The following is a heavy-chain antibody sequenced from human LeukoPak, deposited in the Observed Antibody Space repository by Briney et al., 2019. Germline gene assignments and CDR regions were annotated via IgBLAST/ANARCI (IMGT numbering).Heavy chain of an antibody. J-gene: IGHJ4*02. CDR2: IRYDGTNK. CDR1: GLIFSNFG. CDR3: ARHSGSYPD. Sequence: GGSLRLSCAASGLIFSNFGMHWVRQAPGKGLDWVAFIRYDGTNKYYADSVKGRFTVSRDNSKSTLYLQMNSLRAEDTAVYYCARHSGSYPDWGQGTLVTVSS. V-gene: IGHV3-30*02. D-gene: IGHD1-26*01.